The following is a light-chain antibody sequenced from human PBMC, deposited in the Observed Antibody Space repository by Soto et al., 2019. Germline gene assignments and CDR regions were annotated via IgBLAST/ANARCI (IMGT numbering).Light chain of an antibody. CDR1: SSDVGGYNY. J-gene: IGLJ2*01. V-gene: IGLV2-14*01. CDR3: SSYTRSSTQV. CDR2: DVS. Sequence: QSALTQPASVSGSPGQSITISCTGTSSDVGGYNYVSWYQQHPGKAPKLMIYDVSNRPSGVSNRFSGSKSGNTASLTISGIQAEDEADYYCSSYTRSSTQVLGGGTKLTVL.